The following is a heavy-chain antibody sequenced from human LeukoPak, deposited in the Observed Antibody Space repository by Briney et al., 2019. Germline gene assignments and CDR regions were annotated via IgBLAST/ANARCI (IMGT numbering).Heavy chain of an antibody. CDR3: TRVVAATPFVYYYYYMDV. CDR2: IRSKAYGGTT. D-gene: IGHD2-15*01. Sequence: GGSLRLSCTASGFTFGDYAMSWFRQAPGKGLEWVGFIRSKAYGGTTEYAASVKGRFTISRDDSKSIAYLQMNSLKTEDTAVYYCTRVVAATPFVYYYYYMDVWGKGTTVTVSS. V-gene: IGHV3-49*03. CDR1: GFTFGDYA. J-gene: IGHJ6*03.